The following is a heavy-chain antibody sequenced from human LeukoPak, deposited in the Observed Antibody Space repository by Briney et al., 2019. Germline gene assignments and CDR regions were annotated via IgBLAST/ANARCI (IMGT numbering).Heavy chain of an antibody. CDR2: ISYTGSNE. Sequence: GGSLRLSCAASGFTFSNYGMHWVRQAPGKGLEGLAVISYTGSNEYYPDSVKGRFTISRDNSKNTLYLPMNSLRAEDTAVYYCAKGHYDSSGYYFDYWGQGTLVTVSS. CDR3: AKGHYDSSGYYFDY. V-gene: IGHV3-30*18. J-gene: IGHJ4*02. CDR1: GFTFSNYG. D-gene: IGHD3-22*01.